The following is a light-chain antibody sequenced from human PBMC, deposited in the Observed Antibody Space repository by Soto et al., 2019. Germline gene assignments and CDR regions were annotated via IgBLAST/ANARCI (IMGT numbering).Light chain of an antibody. V-gene: IGLV2-14*01. CDR1: SSDVGDYNY. CDR3: SSYTSSSTP. Sequence: QSVLTQPASVSGSPGQSITISCTGTSSDVGDYNYVSWYQQHPGKAPKLMLYDVSNRPSGISNRFSGSKSGNTASLTISGLQAEDEADYYCSSYTSSSTPFGTGTKLTVL. CDR2: DVS. J-gene: IGLJ1*01.